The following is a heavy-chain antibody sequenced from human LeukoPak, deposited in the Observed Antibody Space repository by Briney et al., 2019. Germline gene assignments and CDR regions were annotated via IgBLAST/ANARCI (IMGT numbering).Heavy chain of an antibody. D-gene: IGHD1-26*01. V-gene: IGHV4-61*08. CDR3: ARTQSQSGSYRYYFAY. CDR2: IYYIRNT. Sequence: SETLSLTCTVSGGSVGSGGYYWSLIRQPPGGGLEWIGDIYYIRNTNYNPSLKSRVTMSLDPSKNQFSLKLNSVTAADTAVYYCARTQSQSGSYRYYFAYWGQGTLVTVSS. CDR1: GGSVGSGGYY. J-gene: IGHJ4*02.